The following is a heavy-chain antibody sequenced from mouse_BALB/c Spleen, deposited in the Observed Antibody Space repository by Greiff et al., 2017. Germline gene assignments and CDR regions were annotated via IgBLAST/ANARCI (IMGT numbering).Heavy chain of an antibody. CDR3: ARGDYYGDGFAY. D-gene: IGHD1-1*01. V-gene: IGHV1-55*01. CDR1: GYNFTSYW. J-gene: IGHJ3*01. CDR2: IYPGSGST. Sequence: VQLQQPGAELVKPGTSVKLSCKASGYNFTSYWINWVKLRPGQGLEWIGDIYPGSGSTNYNEKFKSKATLTVDTSSSTAYMQLSSLASEDSALYCCARGDYYGDGFAYWGQGTLVTVSA.